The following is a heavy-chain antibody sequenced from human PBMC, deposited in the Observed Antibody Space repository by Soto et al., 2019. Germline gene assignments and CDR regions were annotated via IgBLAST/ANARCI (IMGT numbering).Heavy chain of an antibody. CDR1: GYTFTSYY. CDR2: INPSGGST. J-gene: IGHJ4*02. D-gene: IGHD3-22*01. Sequence: QVQLVQSGAEVKKPGASVKVSCKASGYTFTSYYMHWVRQAPGQGLEWMGIINPSGGSTSYAQKFQGRVTMTRDTSTSTVYMELSSLRSEDTAVYYCARDLNDSSGYSHAGGDYWGQGTLVTVSS. CDR3: ARDLNDSSGYSHAGGDY. V-gene: IGHV1-46*01.